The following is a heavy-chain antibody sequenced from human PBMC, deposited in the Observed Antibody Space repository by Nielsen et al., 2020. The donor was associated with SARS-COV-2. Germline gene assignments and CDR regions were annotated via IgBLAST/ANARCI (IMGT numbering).Heavy chain of an antibody. D-gene: IGHD5-18*01. J-gene: IGHJ6*02. CDR2: IDSSGNT. CDR3: ARLPHGYTYGRYYYHGLDV. V-gene: IGHV3-13*04. Sequence: GESLKISCAASGFTFGNYDMHWVRQAAGKGLEWVSSIDSSGNTYYAGSVKGRFTVSRENAMNSLYLQMNSLRAGDTAVYYCARLPHGYTYGRYYYHGLDVWGQGTTVTVSS. CDR1: GFTFGNYD.